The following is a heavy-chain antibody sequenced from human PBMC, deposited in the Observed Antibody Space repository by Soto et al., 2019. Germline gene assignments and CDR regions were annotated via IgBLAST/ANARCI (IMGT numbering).Heavy chain of an antibody. D-gene: IGHD2-15*01. CDR1: GSIFRGYG. V-gene: IGHV3-33*01. J-gene: IGHJ4*02. CDR3: ARDGIGGTTVRGYLDY. CDR2: IRYYGSNI. Sequence: QVQLVETGGGVVQPGMSLRLSCAASGSIFRGYGMHWVRQAPGKWLEWVAVIRYYGSNINYADSVMCRFTISRDKSKNTLYLEMNSLRAEDTAVYYCARDGIGGTTVRGYLDYWGQGNLVTVSS.